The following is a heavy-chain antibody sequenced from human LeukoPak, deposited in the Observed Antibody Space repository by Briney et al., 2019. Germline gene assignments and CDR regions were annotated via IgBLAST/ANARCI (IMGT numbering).Heavy chain of an antibody. CDR1: GFNFGDYA. V-gene: IGHV3-23*01. CDR3: AKNVGSGGGVPYGMDV. J-gene: IGHJ6*02. D-gene: IGHD3-10*01. Sequence: GGSPTLSCAASGFNFGDYAMRWVRQAPGKGLEWVSAISGVSGSTTIYAASVSGRFTVSRDNSKSRLYQQMSSLRVEDSAVYYCAKNVGSGGGVPYGMDVWGQGTTVTV. CDR2: ISGVSGSTT.